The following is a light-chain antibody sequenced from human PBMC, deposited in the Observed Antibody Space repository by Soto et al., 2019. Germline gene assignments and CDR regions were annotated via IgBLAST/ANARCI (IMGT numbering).Light chain of an antibody. J-gene: IGLJ3*02. Sequence: QSALTQPASVSGSPGQSITISCTGTSSDVGGYNYVSWYQQHPGKAPKLMIYEVSNRPSGVSNRLSGSKSGNTASLTISGLQAEDEADYYCQSYDSRLSGVVFGGGTKVTVL. CDR2: EVS. V-gene: IGLV2-14*01. CDR3: QSYDSRLSGVV. CDR1: SSDVGGYNY.